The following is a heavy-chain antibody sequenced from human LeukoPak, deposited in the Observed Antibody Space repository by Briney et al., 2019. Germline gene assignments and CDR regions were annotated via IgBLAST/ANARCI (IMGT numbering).Heavy chain of an antibody. J-gene: IGHJ3*02. Sequence: TLSLTCTVSGGSISSGDYYWSWIRQPPGKGLEWIGYIYYSGSTYYNPSLKSRVTISVDTSKNQFSLKLSSVTAADTAVYYCAREEWELRLGAFDIWGRGTMVTVSS. CDR1: GGSISSGDYY. CDR3: AREEWELRLGAFDI. CDR2: IYYSGST. D-gene: IGHD1-26*01. V-gene: IGHV4-30-4*08.